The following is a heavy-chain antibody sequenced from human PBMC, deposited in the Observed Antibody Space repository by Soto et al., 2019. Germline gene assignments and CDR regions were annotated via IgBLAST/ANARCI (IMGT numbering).Heavy chain of an antibody. CDR2: IIPILGIA. Sequence: ASVKVSCKASGFTFTSSAMQWVRQARGQRLEWMGRIIPILGIANYAQKFQGRVTITADKSTSTAYMELSSLRSEDTAVYYCARTLYDYIWGSYHHWGQGTLVNVSS. V-gene: IGHV1-69*04. CDR3: ARTLYDYIWGSYHH. J-gene: IGHJ5*02. D-gene: IGHD3-16*02. CDR1: GFTFTSSA.